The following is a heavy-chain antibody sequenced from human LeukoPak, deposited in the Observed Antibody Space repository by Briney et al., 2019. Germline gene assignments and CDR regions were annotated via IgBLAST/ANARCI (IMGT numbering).Heavy chain of an antibody. Sequence: GGSLRLSCAASGFTFSSYAMHWVRQAPGKGLEWVAVISYDGSNKYCADSVKGRFTISRDNSKNTLYLQMNSLRAEDTAVYYCARDGYNSIGYFDYWGQGTLVTVSS. CDR3: ARDGYNSIGYFDY. CDR1: GFTFSSYA. V-gene: IGHV3-30*01. D-gene: IGHD5-24*01. CDR2: ISYDGSNK. J-gene: IGHJ4*02.